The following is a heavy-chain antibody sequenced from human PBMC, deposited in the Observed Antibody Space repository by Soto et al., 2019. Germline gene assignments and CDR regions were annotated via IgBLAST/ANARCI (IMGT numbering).Heavy chain of an antibody. J-gene: IGHJ6*02. CDR3: ARMASFYCSGGSCYPTYGMDV. CDR1: GFTFSSYA. V-gene: IGHV3-30-3*01. Sequence: QVPLVESGGGVVQPGRSLRLSCAASGFTFSSYAMHWVRQAPGKGLEWVAVISYDGSNNYYADSVKGRFTISRDNSKNTLYLQMNSLRAEDTAVYYCARMASFYCSGGSCYPTYGMDVWGQGTTVTVSS. CDR2: ISYDGSNN. D-gene: IGHD2-15*01.